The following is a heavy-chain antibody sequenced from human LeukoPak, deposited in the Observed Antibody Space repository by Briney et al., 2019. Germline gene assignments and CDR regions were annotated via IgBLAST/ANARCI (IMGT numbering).Heavy chain of an antibody. D-gene: IGHD3-22*01. CDR2: INHSGST. CDR1: GASFSGYY. V-gene: IGHV4-34*01. J-gene: IGHJ6*02. CDR3: ARAARGYYDSSGYYYPYYYYGMDV. Sequence: SETLSLTGAVYGASFSGYYWSWIRQPPGKGLEWIGEINHSGSTNYNPSLKSRVTISVDTSKNQFSLKLSSVTAADTAVYYCARAARGYYDSSGYYYPYYYYGMDVWGQGTTVTVSS.